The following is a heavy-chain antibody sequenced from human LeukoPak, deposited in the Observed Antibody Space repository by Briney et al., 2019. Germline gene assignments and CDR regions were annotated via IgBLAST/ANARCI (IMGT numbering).Heavy chain of an antibody. CDR3: ARAPEYGLYYFDY. Sequence: SETLSLTCTVSGGSINSYYWSWIRQPPGKGLEWIGYIYYSGSTNYNPSLKSRVTISVDTSKSQFSLRLTSVTAADTAVYYCARAPEYGLYYFDYWGQGTLVTVSS. J-gene: IGHJ4*02. CDR1: GGSINSYY. V-gene: IGHV4-59*12. CDR2: IYYSGST. D-gene: IGHD1-14*01.